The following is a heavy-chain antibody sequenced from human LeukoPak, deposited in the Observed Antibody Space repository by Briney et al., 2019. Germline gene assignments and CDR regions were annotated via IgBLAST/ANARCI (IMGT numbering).Heavy chain of an antibody. CDR1: GGSISNYY. V-gene: IGHV4-59*08. Sequence: SETLSLTCTVSGGSISNYYWSWIRQSPEKGLEWIGYIHDSVSTNYNPSLKSRVTISVDTSKNQFSLKLSSVTAADTAVYYCARLDAAAGRYLQFFYWGQGTLVTVSS. CDR3: ARLDAAAGRYLQFFY. D-gene: IGHD5-24*01. J-gene: IGHJ4*02. CDR2: IHDSVST.